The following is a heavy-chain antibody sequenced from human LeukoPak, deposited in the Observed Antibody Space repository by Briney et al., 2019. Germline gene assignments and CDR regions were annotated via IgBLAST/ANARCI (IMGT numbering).Heavy chain of an antibody. V-gene: IGHV3-23*01. D-gene: IGHD6-19*01. CDR1: GITFSSYG. CDR2: ISSTGGTT. CDR3: ASRASSGWYYYYYYMDV. Sequence: GGTLRLSCAASGITFSSYGMSWVRQAPGKGLEWVSSISSTGGTTYYADSVKGRFTISRDNAKNSLYLQMNSLRAEDTAVYYCASRASSGWYYYYYYMDVWGKGTTVTVSS. J-gene: IGHJ6*03.